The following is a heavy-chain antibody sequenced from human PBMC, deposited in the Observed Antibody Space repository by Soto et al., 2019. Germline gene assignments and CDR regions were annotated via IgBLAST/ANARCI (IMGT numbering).Heavy chain of an antibody. CDR2: ISSIGSTT. CDR3: TKALYCSSTSCYSGGDTFHI. Sequence: GGSLRLSCAASGFTFSNYAMTWVRQAPGKGLEWVSIISSIGSTTYYADSVRGRFSISRDNSKNTLSLQMNSLRAEDTAVYYCTKALYCSSTSCYSGGDTFHIWGQGTMVTVSS. CDR1: GFTFSNYA. J-gene: IGHJ3*02. V-gene: IGHV3-23*01. D-gene: IGHD2-2*01.